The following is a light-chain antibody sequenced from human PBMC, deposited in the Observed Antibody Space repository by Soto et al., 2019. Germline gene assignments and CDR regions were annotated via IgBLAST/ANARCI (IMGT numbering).Light chain of an antibody. CDR2: GAS. J-gene: IGKJ4*01. Sequence: EIVMTQSPATLSVSPGERATLSCRASQSVSSNLAWYQQKPGQAPSLLIYGASTRATGTPARFSGSGSGTEFTLTISSLQSEDFAVYYCQQYIRWPLTFGGETKVDI. CDR3: QQYIRWPLT. CDR1: QSVSSN. V-gene: IGKV3-15*01.